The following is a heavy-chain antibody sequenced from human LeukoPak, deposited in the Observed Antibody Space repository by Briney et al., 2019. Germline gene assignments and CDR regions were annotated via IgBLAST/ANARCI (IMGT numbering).Heavy chain of an antibody. J-gene: IGHJ1*01. D-gene: IGHD4-17*01. V-gene: IGHV3-23*01. Sequence: GGSLRLSCAASGFTFSNYALTWVRQAPGRGLEWVSSISGISTYYADSVKGRFYVSRDNYKNKLYLQMSSLRAEDTAVYYCARDPNGDYIGAFDFQRWGQGTLVTVSS. CDR3: ARDPNGDYIGAFDFQR. CDR2: ISGIST. CDR1: GFTFSNYA.